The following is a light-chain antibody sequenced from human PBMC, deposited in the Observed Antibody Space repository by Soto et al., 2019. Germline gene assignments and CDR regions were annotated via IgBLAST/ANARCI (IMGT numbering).Light chain of an antibody. CDR2: YNN. J-gene: IGLJ1*01. Sequence: QSVLTQPPSASETPGQTVSISCSGSNSNIASNTVNWYQHLPGTAPKLLIYYNNHRPSGVPDRFSCAKSGTSASLAISGLQSADESDYYCSAWDDTLKRYVFGTGTQLTVL. V-gene: IGLV1-44*01. CDR3: SAWDDTLKRYV. CDR1: NSNIASNT.